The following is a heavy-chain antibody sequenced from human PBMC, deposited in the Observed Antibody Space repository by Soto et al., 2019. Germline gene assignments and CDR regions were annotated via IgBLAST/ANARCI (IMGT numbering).Heavy chain of an antibody. V-gene: IGHV3-21*01. J-gene: IGHJ5*02. CDR1: GFTFSSHS. CDR3: ARAPSGFLHP. Sequence: GGSLRLSCAASGFTFSSHSMNWVRQAPGKGLEWVSSISSSSSYIYYADSVKGRFTISRDNAKNSLYLQMNSLIAEDTAVYYCARAPSGFLHPWGQGTLVTVSS. CDR2: ISSSSSYI. D-gene: IGHD1-26*01.